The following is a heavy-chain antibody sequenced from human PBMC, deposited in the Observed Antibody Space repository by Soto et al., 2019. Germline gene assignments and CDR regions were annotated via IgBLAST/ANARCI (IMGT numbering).Heavy chain of an antibody. CDR1: GFTFSSYV. CDR3: VTEAAVRRRNFRD. D-gene: IGHD6-13*01. V-gene: IGHV3-30*02. J-gene: IGHJ4*02. Sequence: GGSLRLSCSASGFTFSSYVMHWVRQTPGGGLEWVSSIWSDGNTKYYGNSVKGRFAISRDNSKNMLFLQVNSLRTEDTAVYYCVTEAAVRRRNFRDWGLETRVT. CDR2: IWSDGNTK.